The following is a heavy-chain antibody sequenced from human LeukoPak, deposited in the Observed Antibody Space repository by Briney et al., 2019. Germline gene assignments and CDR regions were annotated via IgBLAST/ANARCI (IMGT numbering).Heavy chain of an antibody. CDR2: ISYDGSNK. D-gene: IGHD5-24*01. CDR1: GFTFSSYA. V-gene: IGHV3-30*04. J-gene: IGHJ4*02. CDR3: ARARRDGYNNYFDY. Sequence: GGSLRPSRAASGFTFSSYAMHWVRQAPGKGLEWVAVISYDGSNKYYADSVKGRFTISRDNSKNTLYLQMNSLRAEDTAVYYCARARRDGYNNYFDYWGQGTLVTVSS.